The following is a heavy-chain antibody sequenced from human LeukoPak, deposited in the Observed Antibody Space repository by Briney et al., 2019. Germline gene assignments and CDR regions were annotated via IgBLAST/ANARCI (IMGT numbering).Heavy chain of an antibody. D-gene: IGHD3-22*01. J-gene: IGHJ5*02. CDR3: ARQYYYDSSGHLDWFDP. CDR2: MNPNSGNT. CDR1: GYTFTSYD. Sequence: ASVKVSCKASGYTFTSYDINWVRQATGQGLEWMGWMNPNSGNTGYAQKFQGRVTMTRNTSISTAYMELSSLRSEDTAVYYCARQYYYDSSGHLDWFDPWGQGTLVTVSS. V-gene: IGHV1-8*01.